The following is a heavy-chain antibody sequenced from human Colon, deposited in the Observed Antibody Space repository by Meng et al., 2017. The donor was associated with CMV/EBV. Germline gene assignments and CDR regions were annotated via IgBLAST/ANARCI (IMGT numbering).Heavy chain of an antibody. J-gene: IGHJ6*02. CDR3: ARAGDIVEVSDPLRDNYYYYGMDL. CDR2: ISFDGRTK. D-gene: IGHD2-15*01. V-gene: IGHV3-30*04. Sequence: LSLTCSVSGVSMSLYYWSWIRQAPGKGLEWVALISFDGRTKYNTDSVKGRFTISRDRSKNTVYLHMSSLSGDDTAVYYCARAGDIVEVSDPLRDNYYYYGMDLWGQGTTVTVSS. CDR1: GVSMSLYY.